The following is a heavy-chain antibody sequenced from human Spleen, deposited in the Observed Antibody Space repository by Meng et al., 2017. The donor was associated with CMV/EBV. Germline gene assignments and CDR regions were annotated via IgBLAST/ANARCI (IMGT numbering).Heavy chain of an antibody. J-gene: IGHJ4*02. D-gene: IGHD3-16*02. V-gene: IGHV3-53*01. CDR1: GFTVSSNY. CDR3: AKGLDGYVWGTYRLFDH. CDR2: IYSGGST. Sequence: GESLKISCAASGFTVSSNYMSWVRQAPGKGLEWVSLIYSGGSTYYADSVKGRFTISRDNSKNTLYLQMNSLRVEDTALYYCAKGLDGYVWGTYRLFDHWGQGTLVTVSS.